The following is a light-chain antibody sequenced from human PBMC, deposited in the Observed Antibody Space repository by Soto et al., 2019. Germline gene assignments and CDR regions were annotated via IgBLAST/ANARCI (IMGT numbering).Light chain of an antibody. CDR3: QLSDSSLT. Sequence: DIQMTQSPSSLSASVGDRVTITCRASQSISSYLNWYQQKPGKAPKLLIYAASSVQGGVPSRFSGSGSGTDFTLTISSLQPEDFATYYCQLSDSSLTFGQGTRLEI. J-gene: IGKJ5*01. CDR2: AAS. CDR1: QSISSY. V-gene: IGKV1-39*01.